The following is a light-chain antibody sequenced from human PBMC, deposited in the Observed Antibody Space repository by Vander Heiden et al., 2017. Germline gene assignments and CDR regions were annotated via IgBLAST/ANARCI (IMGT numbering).Light chain of an antibody. CDR3: QAWDSSTVV. CDR2: QDS. J-gene: IGLJ2*01. Sequence: YELTQPPSVSVSPGQTASITCSGDKLGDKYACWYQQKPGQSPVLVIYQDSKRTSGIPERFSGSNSGNTATLTISGTQAMDEADYYCQAWDSSTVVFGGGTKLTVL. V-gene: IGLV3-1*01. CDR1: KLGDKY.